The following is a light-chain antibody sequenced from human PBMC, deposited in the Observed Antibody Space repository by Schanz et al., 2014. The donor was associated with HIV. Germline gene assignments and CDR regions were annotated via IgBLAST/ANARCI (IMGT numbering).Light chain of an antibody. V-gene: IGKV1-5*01. CDR2: AAS. CDR1: QSISSW. J-gene: IGKJ1*01. CDR3: QQYYSYPRT. Sequence: DIQMAQSPSTLSASVGDRVTITCRSSQSISSWLAWYQQRPGKAPKLLIYAASSLQSGVPSRFSGSGYGTDFTLTINCLQSEDFATYYCQQYYSYPRTFGQGTKGAIK.